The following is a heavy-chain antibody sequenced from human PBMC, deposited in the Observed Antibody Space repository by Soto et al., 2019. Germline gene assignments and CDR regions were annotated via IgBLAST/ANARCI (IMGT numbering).Heavy chain of an antibody. J-gene: IGHJ4*02. CDR3: ARRGVYCSGGSCYSRGQFDY. D-gene: IGHD2-15*01. CDR1: GGSISSYY. V-gene: IGHV4-59*08. Sequence: QVQLQESGPGLVKPSETLSLTCTVSGGSISSYYWSWIRQPPGKGLEWIGYIYYSGSTNYNPSLKRRVTISVDTSKNQFSLKLSSVTAADTAVYYCARRGVYCSGGSCYSRGQFDYWGQGTLVTVSS. CDR2: IYYSGST.